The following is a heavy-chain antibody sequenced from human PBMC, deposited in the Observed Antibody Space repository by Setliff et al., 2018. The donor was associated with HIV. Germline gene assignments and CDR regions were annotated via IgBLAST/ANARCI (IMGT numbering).Heavy chain of an antibody. V-gene: IGHV4-34*01. CDR2: INHSGTT. CDR3: ATVIGWNDATDC. J-gene: IGHJ4*02. D-gene: IGHD1-1*01. CDR1: GGSFSGHY. Sequence: PSETLSLTCAVYGGSFSGHYWRWIRQPPGKGLEWIGEINHSGTTNYNPSLKSRVIMSIDTSKNQFSLKLTSVTAADTALYYCATVIGWNDATDCWGQGTLVTVSS.